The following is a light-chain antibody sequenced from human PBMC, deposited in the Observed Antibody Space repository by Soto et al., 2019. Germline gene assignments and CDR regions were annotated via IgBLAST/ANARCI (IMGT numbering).Light chain of an antibody. CDR2: GAS. CDR3: QHFGGNTFT. J-gene: IGKJ5*01. Sequence: EIWMTQYPGTLSLSPGEGATLSCRASQSVSRSYIAWYQQRPCQTPGLLIYGASTRATGIPERLSGSGYGTHFTITISRMQTGDFAVYYCQHFGGNTFTFGHGTRLEIK. V-gene: IGKV3-20*01. CDR1: QSVSRSY.